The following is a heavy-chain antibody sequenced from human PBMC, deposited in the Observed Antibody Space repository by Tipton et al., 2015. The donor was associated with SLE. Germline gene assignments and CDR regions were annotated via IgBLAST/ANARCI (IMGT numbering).Heavy chain of an antibody. J-gene: IGHJ4*02. CDR3: ARAAGRDGYSSSWAPFDY. V-gene: IGHV4-39*07. CDR1: GGSITTRSYY. D-gene: IGHD6-13*01. CDR2: IYQRGSTYYTRGST. Sequence: LRLSCIVSGGSITTRSYYWGWIRQPPGKGLEWIGFIYQRGSTYYTRGSTYYNPSLKSRVTISVDTSKNRFSLKLSSVTAADTAVYYCARAAGRDGYSSSWAPFDYWGQGTLVAVSS.